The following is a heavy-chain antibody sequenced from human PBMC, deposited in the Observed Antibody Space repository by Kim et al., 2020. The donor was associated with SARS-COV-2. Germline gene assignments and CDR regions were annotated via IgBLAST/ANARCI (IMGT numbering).Heavy chain of an antibody. CDR1: GFTFSSYG. CDR3: ARDTRANNSGWYYPAFADY. V-gene: IGHV3-33*01. Sequence: GGSLRLSCAASGFTFSSYGMHWVRQAPGKGLEWVAVIWYDGSNKYYADSVKGRFTISRDNSKNTLYLQMNSLRAEDTAVYYCARDTRANNSGWYYPAFADYWGQGTLVTVSS. CDR2: IWYDGSNK. J-gene: IGHJ4*02. D-gene: IGHD6-19*01.